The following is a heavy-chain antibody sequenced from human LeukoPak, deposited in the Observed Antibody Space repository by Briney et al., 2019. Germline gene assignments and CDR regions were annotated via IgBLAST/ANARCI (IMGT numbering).Heavy chain of an antibody. CDR2: IIPIFGTA. Sequence: SVTVSCKASGGTFSSYAISWVRQAPGQGLEWMGGIIPIFGTANYAQKFQGRVTITADESTSTAYMKLSSLRSEDTAVYYCASGVVVPAATSYYGMDVWGQGTTVTASS. D-gene: IGHD2-2*01. V-gene: IGHV1-69*13. CDR1: GGTFSSYA. J-gene: IGHJ6*02. CDR3: ASGVVVPAATSYYGMDV.